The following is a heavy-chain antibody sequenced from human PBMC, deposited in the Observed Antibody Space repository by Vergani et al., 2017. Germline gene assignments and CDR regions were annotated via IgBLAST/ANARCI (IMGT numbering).Heavy chain of an antibody. D-gene: IGHD3-10*01. J-gene: IGHJ4*02. Sequence: EVQLVESGGGLVQPGGSLRLSCAASGFTFSSYSMNWVRQAPGKGLEGVSYISSSSSTIYYADSVKGRFTISRDNAKNSLYLQMNSLRAEDTAVYYCARISGGGFDYWGQGTLVTVSS. CDR2: ISSSSSTI. V-gene: IGHV3-48*04. CDR3: ARISGGGFDY. CDR1: GFTFSSYS.